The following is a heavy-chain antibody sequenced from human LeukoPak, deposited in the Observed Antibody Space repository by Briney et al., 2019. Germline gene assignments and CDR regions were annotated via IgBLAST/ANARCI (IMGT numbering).Heavy chain of an antibody. V-gene: IGHV3-73*01. CDR3: ARAHPGDYGDFQFDY. Sequence: GGSLRLSCAASGFTFSGSAMHWVRQASGKGLEWVGRIRSKANSYATAYAASVKGRFTISRDNAKNSLYLQMNSLGAEDTAVYYCARAHPGDYGDFQFDYWGQGTLVTVSS. D-gene: IGHD4-17*01. CDR1: GFTFSGSA. CDR2: IRSKANSYAT. J-gene: IGHJ4*02.